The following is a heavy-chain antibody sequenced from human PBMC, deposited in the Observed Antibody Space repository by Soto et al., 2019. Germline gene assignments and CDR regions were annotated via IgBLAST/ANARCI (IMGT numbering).Heavy chain of an antibody. D-gene: IGHD1-1*01. J-gene: IGHJ4*02. CDR3: ARDNELFDY. Sequence: ASVKVSCKASGYTFTSYGISWVRQAPGQGLEWMGWISDYNGNTNNAQKFQGRVTLTTDTSTSTAYMELRSLRSDDTAVYYCARDNELFDYWGQGTLVTVSS. CDR1: GYTFTSYG. V-gene: IGHV1-18*01. CDR2: ISDYNGNT.